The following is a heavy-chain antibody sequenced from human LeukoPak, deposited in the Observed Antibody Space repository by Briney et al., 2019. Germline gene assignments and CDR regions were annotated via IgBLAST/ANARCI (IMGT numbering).Heavy chain of an antibody. Sequence: PGRSLRLSCAASGFTFSSYAMHWVRQAPGKGLEWVAVISYDGSNKYYADSVKGRFTISRDNSKNTLYLQMNSLRAEDTAVYYCARVGRLTSVVVPAAESPYYYYYMDVWGKGTTVTVSS. CDR1: GFTFSSYA. J-gene: IGHJ6*03. CDR2: ISYDGSNK. D-gene: IGHD2-2*01. CDR3: ARVGRLTSVVVPAAESPYYYYYMDV. V-gene: IGHV3-30*01.